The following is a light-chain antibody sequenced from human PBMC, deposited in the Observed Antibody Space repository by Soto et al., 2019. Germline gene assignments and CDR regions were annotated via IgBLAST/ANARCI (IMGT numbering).Light chain of an antibody. CDR2: HAS. V-gene: IGKV1-5*01. J-gene: IGKJ1*01. CDR1: QTISNW. CDR3: QQYNSYS. Sequence: DIHLTQTPSTFSASVLDGGTMTCRASQTISNWLAWYHQKPGTAPKVLIYHASNLQSGVPSRFSGSGSGTEFTLTISSLKPDDFATYYCQQYNSYSFGQGTKVDIK.